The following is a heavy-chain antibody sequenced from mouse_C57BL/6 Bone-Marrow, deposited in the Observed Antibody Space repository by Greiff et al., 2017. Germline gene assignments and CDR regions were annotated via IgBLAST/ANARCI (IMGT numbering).Heavy chain of an antibody. Sequence: QVQLQQSGAELARPGASVKLSCKASGYTFTSYGISWVKQRPGQGLEWIGEIYPRSGNTYYNEKFKGKATLTADKSSSTAYMELRSLTSEDSAVYLCARKDYGPRDYWGQGTSVTVSS. CDR1: GYTFTSYG. V-gene: IGHV1-81*01. J-gene: IGHJ4*01. CDR2: IYPRSGNT. D-gene: IGHD1-1*01. CDR3: ARKDYGPRDY.